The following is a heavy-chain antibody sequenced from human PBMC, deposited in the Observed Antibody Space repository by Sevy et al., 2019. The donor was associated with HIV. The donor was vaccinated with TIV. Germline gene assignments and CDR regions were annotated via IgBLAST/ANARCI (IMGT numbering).Heavy chain of an antibody. V-gene: IGHV3-23*01. CDR3: AKSLRPYCSSTSCYMLHPDY. Sequence: GGSLRLSCAASGFTFSSYAMSWVRQAPGKGLEWVSAISGSGCSTYYADSVKGRFTISRDNSKNTLYLQMNSLRAEDTAVYYCAKSLRPYCSSTSCYMLHPDYRGQGTLVTVSS. D-gene: IGHD2-2*01. CDR2: ISGSGCST. CDR1: GFTFSSYA. J-gene: IGHJ4*02.